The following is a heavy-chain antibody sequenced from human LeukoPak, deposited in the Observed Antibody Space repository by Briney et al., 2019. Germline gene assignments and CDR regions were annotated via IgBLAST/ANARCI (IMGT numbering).Heavy chain of an antibody. D-gene: IGHD1-26*01. Sequence: LGESLKISCKGSGYSFTSYWIGWVRQMPGKGLEWMGIIYPGDSDTRYSPSFQGQVTISADKSISTAYLQWSSLKASDTAMYYCARHRLEYTGGPYYFDYWGQGTLVTVSS. CDR3: ARHRLEYTGGPYYFDY. CDR2: IYPGDSDT. J-gene: IGHJ4*02. V-gene: IGHV5-51*01. CDR1: GYSFTSYW.